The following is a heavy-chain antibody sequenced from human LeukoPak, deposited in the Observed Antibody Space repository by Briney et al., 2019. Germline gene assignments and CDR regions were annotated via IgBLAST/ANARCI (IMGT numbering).Heavy chain of an antibody. Sequence: SETLSLTCAVSGGSFSGHYWNWIRQPPGKGLEWIGYIYDSGSTNYNPSLKSRVTISVDTSKNQFSLKLSSVTAADTAVYYCACLTTADAFDIWGQGTMVTVSS. CDR1: GGSFSGHY. J-gene: IGHJ3*02. V-gene: IGHV4-59*11. CDR2: IYDSGST. D-gene: IGHD3-22*01. CDR3: ACLTTADAFDI.